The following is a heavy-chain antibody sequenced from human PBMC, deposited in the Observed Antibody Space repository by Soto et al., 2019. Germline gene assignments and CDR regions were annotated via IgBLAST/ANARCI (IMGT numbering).Heavy chain of an antibody. V-gene: IGHV4-59*01. CDR1: GGSISGYY. D-gene: IGHD2-15*01. J-gene: IGHJ4*02. CDR2: IYYSGST. Sequence: NPWETLSLTCTVSGGSISGYYWSWIRQPPGKGLEWIGYIYYSGSTTYNPSLKSPVTISVDTSRNQFSLKLSSVTAADTSVYYCAKVRDDHSYFFDYWGQGILVTVSS. CDR3: AKVRDDHSYFFDY.